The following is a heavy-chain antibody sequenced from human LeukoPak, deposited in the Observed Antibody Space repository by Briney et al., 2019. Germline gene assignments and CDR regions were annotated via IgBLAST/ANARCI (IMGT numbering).Heavy chain of an antibody. CDR3: ARDLGSYYGMDV. CDR2: IIPILGIA. CDR1: GGTFSSYT. Sequence: SVKVSCKASGGTFSSYTISWVRQAPGQGLEWMGRIIPILGIANYAQKFQGRVTITADKSTSTAYMELSSLRSEDTAVYYCARDLGSYYGMDVWGQGTTVTVSS. J-gene: IGHJ6*02. V-gene: IGHV1-69*04. D-gene: IGHD6-25*01.